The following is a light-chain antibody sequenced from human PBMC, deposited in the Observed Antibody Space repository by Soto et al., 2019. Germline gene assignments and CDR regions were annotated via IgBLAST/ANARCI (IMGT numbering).Light chain of an antibody. Sequence: DIHMTQSPSSLSASVGDRVTITCRASQSISNYLNWYQQKPGKAPNLLIYIASNLHSGVPSRFSGSGSGTDFTRTISSLQSEDFAPYYCQQSYSTPYTFGQRTKLDIK. CDR3: QQSYSTPYT. CDR2: IAS. J-gene: IGKJ2*01. V-gene: IGKV1-39*01. CDR1: QSISNY.